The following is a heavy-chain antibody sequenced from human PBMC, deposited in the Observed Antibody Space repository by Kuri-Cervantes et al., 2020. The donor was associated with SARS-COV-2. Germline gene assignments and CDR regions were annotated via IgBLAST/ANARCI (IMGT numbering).Heavy chain of an antibody. CDR2: IRSKAYGGTT. J-gene: IGHJ3*02. Sequence: GESLKISCTASGFTFGDYAMSWVRQAPGKGLEWVGFIRSKAYGGTTEYAASVKGRFTISRDDSKSIAYLQMNSLKTEDTAVYYCTTGGSITIFGVVIMFGAFDIWGQGTMVTVSS. V-gene: IGHV3-49*04. CDR3: TTGGSITIFGVVIMFGAFDI. D-gene: IGHD3-3*01. CDR1: GFTFGDYA.